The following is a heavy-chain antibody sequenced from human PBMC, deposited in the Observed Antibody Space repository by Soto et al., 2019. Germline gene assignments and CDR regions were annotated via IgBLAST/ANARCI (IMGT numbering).Heavy chain of an antibody. Sequence: QVQLVQSGAEVKKPGSSVRVSCKASGDTFSTYAITWVRQAPGQGLEWMGGIIPLFGRTNYAPKLQGRVTITADESTRTVYMELSSLRSGDTAIYYCARGVVVVATTPREDAFDVWGQGTMVTVSA. D-gene: IGHD2-15*01. J-gene: IGHJ3*01. CDR1: GDTFSTYA. CDR2: IIPLFGRT. CDR3: ARGVVVVATTPREDAFDV. V-gene: IGHV1-69*12.